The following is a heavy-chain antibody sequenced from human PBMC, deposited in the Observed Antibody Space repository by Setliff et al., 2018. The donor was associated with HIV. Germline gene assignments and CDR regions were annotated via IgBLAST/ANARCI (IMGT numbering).Heavy chain of an antibody. CDR1: GYSISSGYY. CDR3: GRQAWDHQSSGYFVDY. D-gene: IGHD6-19*01. CDR2: IYQTGTT. J-gene: IGHJ4*02. V-gene: IGHV4-38-2*02. Sequence: TSETLSLTCTVSGYSISSGYYWGWIWQPPGKGLEWIGSIYQTGTTNYNPSLKSRVTISLDMSKNQFSLKLTSVTAADTAVYYCGRQAWDHQSSGYFVDYWGQGTLVTVSS.